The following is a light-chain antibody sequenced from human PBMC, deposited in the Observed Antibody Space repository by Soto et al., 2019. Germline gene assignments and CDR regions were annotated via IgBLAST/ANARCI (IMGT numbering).Light chain of an antibody. CDR2: DVN. Sequence: QSVLTQPRSVSGSPGQSVTISCTGTISDVGGYNYVSWHQQHPGKAPKLMIYDVNKRPSGVPNRFSASKSGNTASLTISGLQADDEADYYCCSYSGNYTYVFGTGTKVTVL. CDR3: CSYSGNYTYV. J-gene: IGLJ1*01. CDR1: ISDVGGYNY. V-gene: IGLV2-11*01.